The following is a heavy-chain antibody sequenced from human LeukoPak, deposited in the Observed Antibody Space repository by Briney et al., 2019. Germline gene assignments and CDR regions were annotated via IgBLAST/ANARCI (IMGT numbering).Heavy chain of an antibody. CDR3: ARLGDSSGYYAFDY. CDR2: IYHSGST. V-gene: IGHV4-34*01. J-gene: IGHJ4*02. CDR1: GGSFSGYY. D-gene: IGHD3-22*01. Sequence: SETLSLTCAVYGGSFSGYYWSWIRQPPGKGLEWIGEIYHSGSTNYNPSLKSRVTISVDKSKNQFSLKLNSVTAADTAVYYCARLGDSSGYYAFDYWGQGTLVPVSS.